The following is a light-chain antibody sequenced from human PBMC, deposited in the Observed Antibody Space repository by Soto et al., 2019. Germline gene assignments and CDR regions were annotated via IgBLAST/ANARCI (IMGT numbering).Light chain of an antibody. CDR1: QSIGTY. J-gene: IGKJ1*01. Sequence: EIEFTQSPATLSLSHGERSTLSCRASQSIGTYLAWYQHKRGQPPRLLIYDASSRATGIPVRFSGSGSGTDFTLTIGSLQSEDFAVYYCQQYNNWPRTFGQGTKVDI. CDR3: QQYNNWPRT. CDR2: DAS. V-gene: IGKV3-11*01.